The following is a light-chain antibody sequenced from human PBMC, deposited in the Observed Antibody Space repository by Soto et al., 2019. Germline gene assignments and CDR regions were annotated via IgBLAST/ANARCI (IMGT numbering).Light chain of an antibody. CDR3: TSLTTSTTMI. V-gene: IGLV2-14*03. J-gene: IGLJ2*01. CDR2: DVN. Sequence: QSALTQPASVSGSPGQSITISCTGTRSDIGAYNFVSWYQQHPGEVPKLMLYDVNVRPSGVSNRFSGSKSGNTASLTISGLQAEDEADYYCTSLTTSTTMIFGGGTKVTVL. CDR1: RSDIGAYNF.